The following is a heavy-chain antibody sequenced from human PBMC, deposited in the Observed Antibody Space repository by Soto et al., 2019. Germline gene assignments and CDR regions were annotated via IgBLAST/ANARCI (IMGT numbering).Heavy chain of an antibody. J-gene: IGHJ4*02. CDR1: GGSVSSGSYY. CDR2: IYYSGST. D-gene: IGHD6-19*01. V-gene: IGHV4-61*01. CDR3: ARDSSGSRIDY. Sequence: SSETLSLTCTVSGGSVSSGSYYWSWIRQPPGKGLEWIGYIYYSGSTNYNPSLKSRVTISVDTSKNQFSLKPSSVTAADTAVYYCARDSSGSRIDYWGQGTLVTVSS.